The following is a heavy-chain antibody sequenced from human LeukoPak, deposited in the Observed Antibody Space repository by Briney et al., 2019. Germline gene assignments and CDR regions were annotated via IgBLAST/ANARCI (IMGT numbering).Heavy chain of an antibody. Sequence: SETLSLTCAVYGGFFNDNYWSWIRQPPGKGLEWIGEINHSGTTNYNPSLKSRVTMSLDTSKNQLSLKPNSVTAADTAVYYCARVPLRFLEPFDNWGQGTLVTVSS. CDR1: GGFFNDNY. J-gene: IGHJ4*02. V-gene: IGHV4-34*01. CDR3: ARVPLRFLEPFDN. CDR2: INHSGTT. D-gene: IGHD3-3*01.